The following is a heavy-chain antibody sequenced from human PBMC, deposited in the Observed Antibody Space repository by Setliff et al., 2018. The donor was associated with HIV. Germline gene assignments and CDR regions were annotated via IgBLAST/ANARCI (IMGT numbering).Heavy chain of an antibody. Sequence: GGALRLSCAAPGFTFSSYRMSWVRQAPGKGLEWVANIKQDGSEKYYVDSVKGRFTISRDNAKNSLYLQMNSLRAEDTAVYYCATNFLYDILTGYFPYQFDQWGQGTLVTVSS. V-gene: IGHV3-7*01. CDR1: GFTFSSYR. CDR3: ATNFLYDILTGYFPYQFDQ. CDR2: IKQDGSEK. J-gene: IGHJ4*02. D-gene: IGHD3-9*01.